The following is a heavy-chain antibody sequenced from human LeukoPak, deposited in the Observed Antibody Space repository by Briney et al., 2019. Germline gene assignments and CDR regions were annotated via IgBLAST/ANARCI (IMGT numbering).Heavy chain of an antibody. CDR3: AKDRDDYGGKGSDFDY. CDR2: ISGSGGST. Sequence: PGGSLRLSCAASGFTFSSYAMSWVRQAPGKGLEWVSAISGSGGSTYYADSVKGRFTISRDNSKNTLYLQMNSLRAEDTAVYYCAKDRDDYGGKGSDFDYWGQGTLVTVSS. J-gene: IGHJ4*02. CDR1: GFTFSSYA. D-gene: IGHD4-23*01. V-gene: IGHV3-23*01.